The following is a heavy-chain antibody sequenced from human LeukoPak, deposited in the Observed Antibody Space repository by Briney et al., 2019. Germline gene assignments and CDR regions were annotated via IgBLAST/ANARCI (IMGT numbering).Heavy chain of an antibody. J-gene: IGHJ4*02. CDR1: GYTFTGYH. V-gene: IGHV1-2*06. CDR2: INPNSGDT. D-gene: IGHD6-6*01. CDR3: ARDGYSSSSFTPFDY. Sequence: ASVTVSCKASGYTFTGYHMHWVRQAPGQGLEWMGRINPNSGDTNYAQKFQGRVTMTRDTSISTAYMELSSLRSEDTAVYYCARDGYSSSSFTPFDYWGQGTLVTVSS.